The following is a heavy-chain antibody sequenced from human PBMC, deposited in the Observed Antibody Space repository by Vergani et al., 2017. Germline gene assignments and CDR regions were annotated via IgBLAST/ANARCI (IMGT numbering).Heavy chain of an antibody. D-gene: IGHD3-3*01. V-gene: IGHV3-7*01. J-gene: IGHJ6*04. CDR1: GFTFSSYW. CDR3: ARDPXKNTIFGVVISEDV. CDR2: IKQDGSEK. Sequence: EVQLVESGGGLVQPGGSLRLSCAASGFTFSSYWMSWVRQAPGKGLEWVANIKQDGSEKYYVDSVKGRFTISRDNAKNSLYLQMNSLRAEDTAVYYCARDPXKNTIFGVVISEDVWGKETTVTVSS.